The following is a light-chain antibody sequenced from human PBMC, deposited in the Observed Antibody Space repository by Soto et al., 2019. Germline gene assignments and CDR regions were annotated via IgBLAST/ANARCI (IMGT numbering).Light chain of an antibody. Sequence: QSALTQPRSVSGSPGQSVTISCTGTSSDVGGYNYVSWYQQHPGKAPKLMIYDVSKRPSGVPDRFSGSKSGNTASLTISGLQAEDEAGYCCCSYAGSYTFGVFGTGTKVTVL. CDR2: DVS. CDR1: SSDVGGYNY. CDR3: CSYAGSYTFGV. J-gene: IGLJ1*01. V-gene: IGLV2-11*01.